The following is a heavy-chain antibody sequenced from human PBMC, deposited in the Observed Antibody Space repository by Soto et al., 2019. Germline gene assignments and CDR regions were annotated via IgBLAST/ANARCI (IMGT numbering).Heavy chain of an antibody. CDR3: ARGYGDILTGYYFGPSGIGY. V-gene: IGHV1-3*01. CDR1: GYTFTSYA. CDR2: INAGNGNT. J-gene: IGHJ4*02. Sequence: GASVKVSCKASGYTFTSYAMHWVRPAPGQRLEWMGWINAGNGNTKYSQKFQGRVTITRDTSASTAYMELSSLRSEDTAVYYCARGYGDILTGYYFGPSGIGYWGQGTLVTVSS. D-gene: IGHD3-9*01.